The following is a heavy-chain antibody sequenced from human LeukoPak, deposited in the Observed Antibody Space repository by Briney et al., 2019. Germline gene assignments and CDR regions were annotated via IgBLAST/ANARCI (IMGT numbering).Heavy chain of an antibody. CDR1: GVSFSGYY. D-gene: IGHD3-10*01. CDR3: ERGLIWFGPFGY. V-gene: IGHV4-34*01. Sequence: KPAETLSLTCAAYGVSFSGYYWSWVRQPPGKELEWIGEINHSGSTNYNPSLKSRVTISVDPSKNQLSVKLRSVTAGDTAVYYCERGLIWFGPFGYWGQGTLVTVSS. CDR2: INHSGST. J-gene: IGHJ4*02.